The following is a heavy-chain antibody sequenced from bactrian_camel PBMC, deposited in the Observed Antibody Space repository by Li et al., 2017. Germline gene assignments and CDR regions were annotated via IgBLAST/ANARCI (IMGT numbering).Heavy chain of an antibody. Sequence: VQLVESGGDLVQPGGSLRLSCAASGLTFTEYDMSWVRQAPGKGLEWVSACNNGGGSTYYADSVKGRFTMSRDNAKNILYLQMNNLKSEDTALYYCAKALGAGDYYTGEYGYWGRGTQVTVS. CDR3: AKALGAGDYYTGEYGY. CDR2: CNNGGGST. J-gene: IGHJ4*01. D-gene: IGHD1*01. V-gene: IGHV3S40*01. CDR1: GLTFTEYD.